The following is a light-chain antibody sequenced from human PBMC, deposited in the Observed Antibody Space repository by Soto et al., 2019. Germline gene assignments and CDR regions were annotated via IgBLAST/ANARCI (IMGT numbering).Light chain of an antibody. V-gene: IGKV1-39*01. CDR3: QQSYRTPHT. Sequence: DIQMTQSPSSLSASVGDRVTITCQASQDISNYLLWYHQRQGRAPELLIYAASNLKSGVPSRFSGSGSGTNFTLTITNLQPEDFGTYYCQQSYRTPHTFGQGTKLETK. J-gene: IGKJ2*01. CDR1: QDISNY. CDR2: AAS.